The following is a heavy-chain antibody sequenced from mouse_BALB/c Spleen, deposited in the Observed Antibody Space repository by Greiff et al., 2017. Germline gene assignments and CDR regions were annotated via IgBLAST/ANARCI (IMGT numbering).Heavy chain of an antibody. CDR2: IDPENGNT. D-gene: IGHD2-1*01. CDR3: ARGDGNYETWFAY. V-gene: IGHV14-1*02. Sequence: VQLQQSGAELVRPGALVKLSCKASGFNIKDYYMHWVKQRPEQGLEWIGWIDPENGNTIYDPKFQGKASITADTSSNTAYLQLSSLTSEDTAVYYCARGDGNYETWFAYWGQGTLVTVSA. CDR1: GFNIKDYY. J-gene: IGHJ3*01.